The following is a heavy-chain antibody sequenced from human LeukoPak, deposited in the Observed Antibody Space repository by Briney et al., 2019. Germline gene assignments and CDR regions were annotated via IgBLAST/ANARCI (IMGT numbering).Heavy chain of an antibody. V-gene: IGHV3-48*03. J-gene: IGHJ3*02. CDR2: IYSSGSTI. Sequence: PGGSLRLSCAASGFTFSSYEMYWVRQAPGKRLVWVSYIYSSGSTIYYADSVKSRFTISRDNAKNSLYLQMNSLRAEDTAIYYCARGRRDSSWYGGDAFDIWGQGTMVTVSS. D-gene: IGHD6-13*01. CDR1: GFTFSSYE. CDR3: ARGRRDSSWYGGDAFDI.